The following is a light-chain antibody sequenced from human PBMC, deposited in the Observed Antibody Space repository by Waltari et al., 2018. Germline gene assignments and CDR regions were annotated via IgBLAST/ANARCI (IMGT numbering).Light chain of an antibody. CDR3: CSYAGRYTLL. CDR2: DVN. V-gene: IGLV2-11*01. Sequence: QSSLTQPLSVSRSPGQSFTISFTRTISYVFGYNYFSWYQEHQGKAHKLIIYDVNKWPSGVPDRFSGSKSGNTASLTISGLQAEDEADYYCCSYAGRYTLLFGGGTKLTVL. CDR1: ISYVFGYNY. J-gene: IGLJ2*01.